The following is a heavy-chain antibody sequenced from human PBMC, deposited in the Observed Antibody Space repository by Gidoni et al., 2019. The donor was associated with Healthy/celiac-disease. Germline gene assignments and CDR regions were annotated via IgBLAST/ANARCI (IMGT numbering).Heavy chain of an antibody. CDR3: ARVVAVTTMNY. V-gene: IGHV3-74*01. CDR2: INSDGSST. D-gene: IGHD4-17*01. J-gene: IGHJ4*02. Sequence: EVQLVESGGGLVQPGGSLRLSCAAYGFTFSSYWMHWVRQAPGKGLVWVSRINSDGSSTSYADSVKGRFTISRDNAKNTLYLQMNSLRAEDTAVNYCARVVAVTTMNYWGQGTLVTVSS. CDR1: GFTFSSYW.